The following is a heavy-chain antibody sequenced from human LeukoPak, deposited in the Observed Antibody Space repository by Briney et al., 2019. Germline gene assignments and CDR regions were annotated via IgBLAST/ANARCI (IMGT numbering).Heavy chain of an antibody. J-gene: IGHJ4*02. CDR3: ARDPSCSDFDY. D-gene: IGHD6-19*01. CDR2: ISYDGSNK. Sequence: GGSLRLSCAASGFTFSSYAMHWVRQAPGKGLEWVAVISYDGSNKYYADSVKGRFTISRDNAKNSLYLQMNSLRAEDTAVYYCARDPSCSDFDYWGQGTLVTVSS. CDR1: GFTFSSYA. V-gene: IGHV3-30-3*01.